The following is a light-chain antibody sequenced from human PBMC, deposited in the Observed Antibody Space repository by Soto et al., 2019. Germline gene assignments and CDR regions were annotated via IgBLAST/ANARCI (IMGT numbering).Light chain of an antibody. V-gene: IGLV1-40*01. Sequence: QAVLTQPPSVSGAPGQRVTISCTGRSSNIGAGYDVQWYQQLPGTAPKVLIYGNTNRPSGVPDRFSGSKSGTSASLAITGLQAEDEADYYCQSFDSSLSGRVFGGGTKLTVL. J-gene: IGLJ3*02. CDR3: QSFDSSLSGRV. CDR2: GNT. CDR1: SSNIGAGYD.